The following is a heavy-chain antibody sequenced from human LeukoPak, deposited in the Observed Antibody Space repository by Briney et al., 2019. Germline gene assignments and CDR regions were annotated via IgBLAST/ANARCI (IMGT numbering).Heavy chain of an antibody. D-gene: IGHD2-21*02. J-gene: IGHJ4*02. CDR3: ARWDCGGDCYAFDY. V-gene: IGHV3-7*02. CDR2: IKQDGSEK. CDR1: GITFSNYW. Sequence: GGSLRLSCAASGITFSNYWMNWVRQAPGRGLEWVANIKQDGSEKFYVASVTGRFTISRDNAKKSLYLQMNSLRAEDTAVYYCARWDCGGDCYAFDYWGQGTLVTVSS.